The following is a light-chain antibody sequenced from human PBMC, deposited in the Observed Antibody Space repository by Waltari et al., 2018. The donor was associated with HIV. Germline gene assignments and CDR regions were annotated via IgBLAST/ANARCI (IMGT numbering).Light chain of an antibody. CDR3: CSFAGSNIYVV. Sequence: QSALTQPPSASGSPGPSVTLSCTGTSNDLGGSNSVSWYQQHPGKAPKVIIYEVTKRPSGVPDRFFGSKSGNTASLTVSGLQAEDEADYYCCSFAGSNIYVVFGGGTKLTVL. V-gene: IGLV2-8*01. J-gene: IGLJ2*01. CDR2: EVT. CDR1: SNDLGGSNS.